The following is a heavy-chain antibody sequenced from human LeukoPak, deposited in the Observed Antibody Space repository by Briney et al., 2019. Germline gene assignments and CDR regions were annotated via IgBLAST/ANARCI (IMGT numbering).Heavy chain of an antibody. Sequence: PGGSLRLSCAASGFTFSSYSMNWVRQAPGRGLEWVSAISGSGGSTYYADSVKGRFTISRDNSKNTLYLQMNSLRAEDTAVYYCAKGVDIAAAGSRWFDYWGQGTLVTVSS. CDR1: GFTFSSYS. J-gene: IGHJ4*02. D-gene: IGHD6-13*01. CDR2: ISGSGGST. CDR3: AKGVDIAAAGSRWFDY. V-gene: IGHV3-23*01.